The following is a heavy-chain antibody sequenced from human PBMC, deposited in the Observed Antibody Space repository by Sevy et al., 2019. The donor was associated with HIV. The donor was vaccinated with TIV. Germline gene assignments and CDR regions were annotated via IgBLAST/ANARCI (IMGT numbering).Heavy chain of an antibody. CDR2: INPNSGGT. CDR3: ARAAQYCSGGSCYGPGDYYYGMDV. V-gene: IGHV1-2*02. Sequence: ASVKVSCKASGYTFTGYYMHWVRQAPGQGLEWMGWINPNSGGTNYAQKFQGRVTMTRDTSISTAYMELSRRRSDDTAVYYCARAAQYCSGGSCYGPGDYYYGMDVWGQGTTVTVSS. J-gene: IGHJ6*02. CDR1: GYTFTGYY. D-gene: IGHD2-15*01.